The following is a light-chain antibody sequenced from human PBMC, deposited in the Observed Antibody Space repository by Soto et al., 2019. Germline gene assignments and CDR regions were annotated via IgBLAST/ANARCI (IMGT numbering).Light chain of an antibody. J-gene: IGLJ3*02. Sequence: QSALTQPRSVSGSPGQSVTISCTGTSSDVGGYNYVSWYQQHPGKAPKLMIYDVDKRPSGVPDRFSASKSGNTAPLTISGLQAEDEADYYCCSYAGSYNGVFGGGTKLTVL. CDR3: CSYAGSYNGV. V-gene: IGLV2-11*01. CDR2: DVD. CDR1: SSDVGGYNY.